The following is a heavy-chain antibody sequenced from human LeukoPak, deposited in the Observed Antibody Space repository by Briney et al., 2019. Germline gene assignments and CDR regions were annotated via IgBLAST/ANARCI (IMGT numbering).Heavy chain of an antibody. CDR2: VYTSGST. CDR3: ARGYGDSGH. D-gene: IGHD4-17*01. J-gene: IGHJ4*02. Sequence: PSQTLSLTCTVSGGSISSGSYYWSWIRQPAGKGLEWIGRVYTSGSTNYNPSLRRRVTISVDTSKNQFSLKLSSVTAADTAVYYCARGYGDSGHWGQGTLVTVSS. V-gene: IGHV4-61*02. CDR1: GGSISSGSYY.